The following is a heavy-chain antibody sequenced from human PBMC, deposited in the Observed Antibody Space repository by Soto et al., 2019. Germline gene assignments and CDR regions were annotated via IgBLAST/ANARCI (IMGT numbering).Heavy chain of an antibody. CDR1: GFTFGDYA. J-gene: IGHJ4*02. CDR3: TRDFEGYSSGWTNY. D-gene: IGHD6-19*01. Sequence: EVQLVESGGGLVKPGRSLRLSCTASGFTFGDYAMSWFRQAPGKGLEWVGFIRSKAYGGTTEYAASVKGRFTISRDDSKSIAYLQMNRLKTEDTAVYYCTRDFEGYSSGWTNYWGQGTLVTVSS. CDR2: IRSKAYGGTT. V-gene: IGHV3-49*05.